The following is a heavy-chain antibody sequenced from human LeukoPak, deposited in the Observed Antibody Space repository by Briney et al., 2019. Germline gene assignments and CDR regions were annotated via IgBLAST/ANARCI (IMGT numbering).Heavy chain of an antibody. CDR2: ISDYNGNT. CDR3: ARVPEDIVVVPAALPDY. V-gene: IGHV1-18*01. CDR1: GYTFTSYG. D-gene: IGHD2-2*01. Sequence: GSVKDSCKAAGYTFTSYGISWVRQPIGQELEWMGWISDYNGNTNYAQKPQGRVTMTTDTSTSTAYMELRSLRSDDTAVYYCARVPEDIVVVPAALPDYWGQGTLVTVSS. J-gene: IGHJ4*02.